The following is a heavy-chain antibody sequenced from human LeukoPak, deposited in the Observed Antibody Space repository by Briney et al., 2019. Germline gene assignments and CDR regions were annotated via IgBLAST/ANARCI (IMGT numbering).Heavy chain of an antibody. J-gene: IGHJ4*02. CDR1: GFKLNSYN. CDR2: ISTGSGTI. CDR3: ARSLNPPFDY. D-gene: IGHD1-14*01. Sequence: PGGSLRLSCAASGFKLNSYNMNWVRQAPGKGLEWIAYISTGSGTIYYADSVKGRFTVSRDNAKNSLFLQMNSLRDEDTAVYYCARSLNPPFDYWGQGTLVTVSS. V-gene: IGHV3-48*02.